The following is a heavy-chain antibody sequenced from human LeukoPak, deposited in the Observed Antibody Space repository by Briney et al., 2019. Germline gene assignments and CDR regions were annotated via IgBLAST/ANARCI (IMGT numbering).Heavy chain of an antibody. D-gene: IGHD6-19*01. CDR3: ARDPGSGWSEFDY. V-gene: IGHV1-2*06. CDR2: INPNSGGT. J-gene: IGHJ4*02. Sequence: ASVKVSCKASGYTFTGYYMHWVRQAPGQGLEWMGRINPNSGGTNYAQKFQGRVTMTRDTSISTAYMELSRLRSDDTAVYYCARDPGSGWSEFDYWGQGTLVTVSS. CDR1: GYTFTGYY.